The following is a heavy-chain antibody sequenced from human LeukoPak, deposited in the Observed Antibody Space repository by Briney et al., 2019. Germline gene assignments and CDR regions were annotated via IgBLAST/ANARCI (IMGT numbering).Heavy chain of an antibody. CDR3: ARDMYYYGSGSFDY. J-gene: IGHJ4*02. V-gene: IGHV3-64*01. CDR2: ISSNGGST. D-gene: IGHD3-10*01. Sequence: GGSLRLSCAASGFTFSSYAMHWVRQAPGKGLEYVSAISSNGGSTYYANSVKGRFTISRDNSKNTLYLQMGSLRAEDMAVYYCARDMYYYGSGSFDYWGQGTLVTVSS. CDR1: GFTFSSYA.